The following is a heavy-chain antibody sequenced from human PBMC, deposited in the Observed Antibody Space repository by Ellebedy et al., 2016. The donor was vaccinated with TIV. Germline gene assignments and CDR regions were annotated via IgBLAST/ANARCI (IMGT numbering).Heavy chain of an antibody. V-gene: IGHV3-30-3*01. D-gene: IGHD2-2*01. CDR1: GFTFSSYA. Sequence: PGGSLRLSCAASGFTFSSYAMHWVRQAPGKGLEWVAVISYDGSNKYYADSVKGRFTISRDNSKNTLYLQMNSLRAEDTAVYYCARYIVVVPAAMPVGLGYWGQGTLVTVSS. CDR2: ISYDGSNK. J-gene: IGHJ4*02. CDR3: ARYIVVVPAAMPVGLGY.